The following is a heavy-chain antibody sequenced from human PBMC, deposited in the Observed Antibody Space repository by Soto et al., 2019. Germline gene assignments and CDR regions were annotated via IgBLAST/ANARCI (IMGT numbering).Heavy chain of an antibody. CDR1: GDPVSNKNF. Sequence: PSETLSLTCTVSGDPVSNKNFWNWIRQPPGKGLEWIGYVYYTGTTRINPSLKSRVSMSVDTSKNHFSLNLTSVTAADTAVYYCARVVRANFFDLWGQGTLVTVSS. J-gene: IGHJ4*02. D-gene: IGHD3-10*02. CDR3: ARVVRANFFDL. V-gene: IGHV4-61*03. CDR2: VYYTGTT.